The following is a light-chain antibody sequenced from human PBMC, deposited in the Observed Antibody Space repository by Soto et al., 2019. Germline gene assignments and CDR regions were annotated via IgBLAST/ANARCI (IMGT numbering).Light chain of an antibody. J-gene: IGLJ1*01. V-gene: IGLV2-14*01. CDR2: EVS. CDR1: SSDVGGYKY. CDR3: SSYTSSSTYV. Sequence: QSALTQPASVSGSPGQSITISCTGTSSDVGGYKYVSWYQQHPGKAPKLMIYEVSNRPSGVSNRFSRSKSGNTASLTISGLQAEDEADYYCSSYTSSSTYVFGTGTKLTVL.